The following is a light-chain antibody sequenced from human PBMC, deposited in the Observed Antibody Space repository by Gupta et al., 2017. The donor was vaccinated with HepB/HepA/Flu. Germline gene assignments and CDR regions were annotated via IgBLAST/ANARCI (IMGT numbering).Light chain of an antibody. V-gene: IGLV2-23*02. CDR3: CSYAGSHVV. Sequence: QSALTQPASVSGSPGQSITISCTGTSSDVGSYNLVSWYQQHPGKAPKLMIYEVSKRPSGVSNRFSGSKSGNNASLTISGLQAEDEAYYYCCSYAGSHVVFGGGTKMTVL. CDR1: SSDVGSYNL. J-gene: IGLJ2*01. CDR2: EVS.